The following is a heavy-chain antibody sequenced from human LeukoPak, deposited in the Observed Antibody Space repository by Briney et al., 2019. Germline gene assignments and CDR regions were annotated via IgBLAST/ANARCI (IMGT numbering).Heavy chain of an antibody. CDR2: ISYDGSNK. J-gene: IGHJ4*02. CDR1: GFTFSSYA. CDR3: ARGFHYYGSGSYSLDY. V-gene: IGHV3-30-3*01. D-gene: IGHD3-10*01. Sequence: GGSLRLSCAASGFTFSSYAMHWVRQAPGKGLEWVAVISYDGSNKYYADSVKGRFTISRDNSKNTLYLQMNSLRAEDTAVYYCARGFHYYGSGSYSLDYWGQGTLVTVSS.